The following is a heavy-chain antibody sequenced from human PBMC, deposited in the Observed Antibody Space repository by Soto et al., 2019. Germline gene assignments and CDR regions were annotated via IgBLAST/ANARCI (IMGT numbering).Heavy chain of an antibody. V-gene: IGHV1-69*12. CDR1: GGTFSSYA. CDR2: IIPIFGTA. J-gene: IGHJ4*02. D-gene: IGHD6-13*01. Sequence: QVQLVQSGAEVKKPGSSVKVSCKASGGTFSSYAISWVRQAPGQGLEWMGGIIPIFGTANYAQKFQGRVTITADESTSTADMELSSLRSEDTAVYYCARPRDGYSSSWSSFPFDYWGQGTLVTVSS. CDR3: ARPRDGYSSSWSSFPFDY.